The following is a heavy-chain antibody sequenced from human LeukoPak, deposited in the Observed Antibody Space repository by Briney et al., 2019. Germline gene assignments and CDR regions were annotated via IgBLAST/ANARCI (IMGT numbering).Heavy chain of an antibody. CDR3: ARLGDWYSSGWFADY. J-gene: IGHJ4*02. CDR1: GGSISSSSYY. Sequence: SETLSLTCTVSGGSISSSSYYWGWIRQPPGKGLEWIGSIYYSGSTYYNPSLKSRVTISVDTSKNQFSLKLSSVTAADTAVYYCARLGDWYSSGWFADYWGQGTLVTVSS. D-gene: IGHD6-19*01. V-gene: IGHV4-39*01. CDR2: IYYSGST.